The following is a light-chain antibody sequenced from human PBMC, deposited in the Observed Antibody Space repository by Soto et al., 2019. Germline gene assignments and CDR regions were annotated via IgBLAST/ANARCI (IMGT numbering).Light chain of an antibody. CDR3: SAYTSSLTLYF. CDR1: SSDVGTYNY. CDR2: EVS. Sequence: QSALTQPASVSGSPGQSITITCTGTSSDVGTYNYVSWYQQHSGKAPKLMIYEVSNRPSGVSNRFSGSKSGNTASLTISGLQAEDEADYYCSAYTSSLTLYFFGRGTKVTVL. J-gene: IGLJ1*01. V-gene: IGLV2-14*01.